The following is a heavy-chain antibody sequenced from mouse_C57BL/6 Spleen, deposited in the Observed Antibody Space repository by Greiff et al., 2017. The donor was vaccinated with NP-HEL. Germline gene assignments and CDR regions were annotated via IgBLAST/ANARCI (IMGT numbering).Heavy chain of an antibody. J-gene: IGHJ3*01. CDR1: GFTFSSYA. CDR3: ARERLAWFAY. Sequence: EVQLVESGGGLVKPGGSLKLSCAASGFTFSSYAMSWVRQTPEKRLEWVATISDGGSYTYYPDNVKGRFTISRDNAKNNLYLQMSHLKSEDTAMYYCARERLAWFAYWGQGTLVTVSA. V-gene: IGHV5-4*01. D-gene: IGHD2-4*01. CDR2: ISDGGSYT.